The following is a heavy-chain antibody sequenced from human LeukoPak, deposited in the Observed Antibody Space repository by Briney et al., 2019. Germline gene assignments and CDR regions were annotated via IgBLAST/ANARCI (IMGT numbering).Heavy chain of an antibody. CDR3: AKDQHGSGNYRFDS. V-gene: IGHV3-23*01. Sequence: GGSLRLSCAASGFTLSNYAMSWVRQAPGKGLEWVSGISGRGGGTYYADSVKGRFTISRDNSKNTLSVQMNSLRAEDTAVYYCAKDQHGSGNYRFDSWGQGTLVTVSS. CDR2: ISGRGGGT. J-gene: IGHJ4*02. CDR1: GFTLSNYA. D-gene: IGHD3-10*01.